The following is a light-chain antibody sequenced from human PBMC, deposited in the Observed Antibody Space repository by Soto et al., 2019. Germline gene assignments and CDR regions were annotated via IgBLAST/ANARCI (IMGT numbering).Light chain of an antibody. CDR2: AAS. J-gene: IGKJ1*01. Sequence: DIQMTQSPSSVSTSVGERVTITFRASQTINRYLNWYQQRPGKAPKLLTYAASTLQDGVPSRFRSSGSGTDFTLTINSLQPEDIATYYCQQTYTIPRTFGQGTTVAI. CDR1: QTINRY. V-gene: IGKV1-39*01. CDR3: QQTYTIPRT.